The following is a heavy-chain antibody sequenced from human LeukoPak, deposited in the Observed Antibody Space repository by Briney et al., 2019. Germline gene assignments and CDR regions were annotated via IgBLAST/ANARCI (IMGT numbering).Heavy chain of an antibody. D-gene: IGHD3-10*01. CDR3: AKVLRGPYYFDY. Sequence: GGSLRLSCAASGITFSSYGMSWVRQAPGKGLEWVSSISSTGGTTYYADSVKGRFTISRDNSKNTLYLQMNSLRAEDTAIYYCAKVLRGPYYFDYWGQGTLVTVSS. V-gene: IGHV3-23*01. CDR2: ISSTGGTT. J-gene: IGHJ4*02. CDR1: GITFSSYG.